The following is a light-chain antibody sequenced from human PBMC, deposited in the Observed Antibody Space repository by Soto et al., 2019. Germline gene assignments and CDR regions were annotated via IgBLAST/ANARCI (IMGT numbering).Light chain of an antibody. CDR1: QSLNARY. CDR2: GSS. J-gene: IGKJ1*01. Sequence: EIVLTQSPGTLSLSPGERATLSCSASQSLNARYLAWYQVKPGQAPRLLFYGSSSRATAIPARLIGSGSGTDFTLTITGLEPEDFAVYYCQQFHFSRTFGQGTKVDIK. CDR3: QQFHFSRT. V-gene: IGKV3-20*01.